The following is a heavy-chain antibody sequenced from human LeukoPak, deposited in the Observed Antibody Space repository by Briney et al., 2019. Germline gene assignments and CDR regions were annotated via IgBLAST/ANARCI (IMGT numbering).Heavy chain of an antibody. Sequence: GRSLRLSCAASGFTFDDYAMHWVRQAPGKGLEWVSGISWNSGSIGYADSVKGRFTISRDNAKNSLYLQMNSLRAGDTALYYCAKGLNSGYDFGVDYWGQGTLVTVSS. J-gene: IGHJ4*02. V-gene: IGHV3-9*01. CDR1: GFTFDDYA. D-gene: IGHD5-12*01. CDR2: ISWNSGSI. CDR3: AKGLNSGYDFGVDY.